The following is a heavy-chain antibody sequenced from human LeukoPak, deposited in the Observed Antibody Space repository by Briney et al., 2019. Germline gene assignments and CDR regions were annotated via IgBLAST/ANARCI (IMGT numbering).Heavy chain of an antibody. Sequence: ASVKVSCKASGYTFTGYYMHWVRQAPGQGLEWMGWINPNSGGTNYAQRFQGRVTMTRDTSISTAYMELSRLRPDDTAVYYCASTIAAADWGFDYWGQGTLVTVSS. CDR1: GYTFTGYY. V-gene: IGHV1-2*02. J-gene: IGHJ4*02. CDR2: INPNSGGT. D-gene: IGHD6-13*01. CDR3: ASTIAAADWGFDY.